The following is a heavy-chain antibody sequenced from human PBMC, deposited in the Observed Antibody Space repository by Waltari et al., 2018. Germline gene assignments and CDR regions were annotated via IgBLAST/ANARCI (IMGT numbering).Heavy chain of an antibody. V-gene: IGHV4-59*01. CDR2: IYYSGST. Sequence: QVQLQESGPGLVKPSETLSLTCTIPGGSLSSYYWSWIRTPPGQGLEWIGYIYYSGSTNYNPSLKSRVTISVDASKNQFSLKLSSVTAADTAVYYCARATIFGVVPPYYYYGMDVWGQGTTVTVSS. CDR3: ARATIFGVVPPYYYYGMDV. J-gene: IGHJ6*02. D-gene: IGHD3-3*01. CDR1: GGSLSSYY.